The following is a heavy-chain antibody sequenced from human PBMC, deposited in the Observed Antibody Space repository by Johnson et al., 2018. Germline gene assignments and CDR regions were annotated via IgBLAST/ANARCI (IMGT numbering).Heavy chain of an antibody. CDR3: AKERYTSGWHDAFDI. V-gene: IGHV3-30*18. Sequence: VQLVESGGGVVHPGRSLRLSCAASGFTFSSYGMHWVRQAPGKGLEWAAVISYDGTNKYYEDSVKGRFTISRDNSKNTLYLQMNSLRAEGTAVYYCAKERYTSGWHDAFDIGGQGTLVTVSS. CDR1: GFTFSSYG. CDR2: ISYDGTNK. J-gene: IGHJ3*02. D-gene: IGHD6-19*01.